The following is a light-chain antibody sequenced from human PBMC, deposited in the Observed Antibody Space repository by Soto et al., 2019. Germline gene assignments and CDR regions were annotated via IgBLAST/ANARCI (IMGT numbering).Light chain of an antibody. CDR3: PQRSXSVT. CDR1: ENVYEY. CDR2: DSI. Sequence: EIELTQSPATLSLSPGEIATLSCRASENVYEYIDWYQQKPGQAPRLLIYDSINRATGIPARFSGSGSGTHFTLTISRLDPEDFGIYYCPQRSXSVTCGTGTKV. V-gene: IGKV3-11*01. J-gene: IGKJ4*01.